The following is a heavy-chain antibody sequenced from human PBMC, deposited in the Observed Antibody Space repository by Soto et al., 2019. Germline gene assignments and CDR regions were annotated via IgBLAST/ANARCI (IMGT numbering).Heavy chain of an antibody. CDR2: INPSGGST. Sequence: ASVKVSCKASGYTFTSYHMHWVRQAPGQGLEWMGIINPSGGSTSYAQKFQGRVTMTRDTSTSTVYMELSSLRSEDTAVYYCARGDSGYSYGLNWFDPWGQGTLVTVSS. J-gene: IGHJ5*02. CDR3: ARGDSGYSYGLNWFDP. D-gene: IGHD5-18*01. CDR1: GYTFTSYH. V-gene: IGHV1-46*01.